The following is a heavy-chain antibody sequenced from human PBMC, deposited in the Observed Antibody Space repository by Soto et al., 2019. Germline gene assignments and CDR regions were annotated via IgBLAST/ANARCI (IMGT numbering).Heavy chain of an antibody. V-gene: IGHV4-59*08. D-gene: IGHD3-16*01. Sequence: QVQLQESGPGLVKPSETLSLTCIASGGSIHNYYWSWIRQPPGKGLEWVGYIYYSGHTNYNPSRKNRVTVAVDTSKNRVPRKLTSVTAGDAAVFYWGRGGRSSFDYWGQGSLVTVSS. CDR3: GRGGRSSFDY. CDR2: IYYSGHT. J-gene: IGHJ4*02. CDR1: GGSIHNYY.